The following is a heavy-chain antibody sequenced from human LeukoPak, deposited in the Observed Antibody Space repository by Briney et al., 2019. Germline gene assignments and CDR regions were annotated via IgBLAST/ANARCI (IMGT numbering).Heavy chain of an antibody. Sequence: GGSLRLSCAASGFTVSSNYMSWVRQAPGKGLEWVSVIYSGGSTYYADSVKGRFTISRDNSKNTPYLQMNSLRAEDTAVYYCARGFAILTGFFPAPIDYWGQGTLVTVSS. D-gene: IGHD3-9*01. CDR3: ARGFAILTGFFPAPIDY. V-gene: IGHV3-66*01. J-gene: IGHJ4*02. CDR2: IYSGGST. CDR1: GFTVSSNY.